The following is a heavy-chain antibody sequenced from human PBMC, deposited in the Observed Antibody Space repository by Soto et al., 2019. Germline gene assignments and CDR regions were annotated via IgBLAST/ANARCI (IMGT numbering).Heavy chain of an antibody. CDR1: GGSISGYY. Sequence: PSETLSLTCTVSGGSISGYYWSWIRQPPGKRLEWIGYIDYYGSTNYNPSLKSRVTISVDTSKKQFSLNLGSVTAADTAIYYCGRYFDWPSVFDIWGQGTMVTVSS. D-gene: IGHD3-9*01. J-gene: IGHJ3*02. V-gene: IGHV4-59*01. CDR2: IDYYGST. CDR3: GRYFDWPSVFDI.